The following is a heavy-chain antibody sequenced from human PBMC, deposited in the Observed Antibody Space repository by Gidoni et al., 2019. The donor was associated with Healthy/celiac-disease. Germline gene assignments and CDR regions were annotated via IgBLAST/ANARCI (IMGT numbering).Heavy chain of an antibody. J-gene: IGHJ6*02. CDR3: ARDGGYSSSWSNYYYYYGMDV. CDR1: GFPFSSCG. CDR2: IWYDGSNK. D-gene: IGHD6-13*01. Sequence: QVQLVESGGGVVQPGRSLRLSCAASGFPFSSCGMPWVRQAPGKGLEWVAVIWYDGSNKYYADSVKGRFTISRDNSKNTLYLQMNSLRAEDTAVYYCARDGGYSSSWSNYYYYYGMDVWGQGTTVTVSS. V-gene: IGHV3-33*01.